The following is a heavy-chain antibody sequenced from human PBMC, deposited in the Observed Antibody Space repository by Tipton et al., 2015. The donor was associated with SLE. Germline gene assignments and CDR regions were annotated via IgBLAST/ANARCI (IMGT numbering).Heavy chain of an antibody. CDR3: ASLLWYSSGSFED. CDR1: GGSISSSTYY. Sequence: TLSLTCTVSGGSISSSTYYWGWFRQPPGKGLEWIGNINYSGTTYYNPSLRSRVTTSVDTSKNQFSLKLASVTAADTAVYYCASLLWYSSGSFEDWGQGTLVTVSS. V-gene: IGHV4-39*07. J-gene: IGHJ4*02. D-gene: IGHD6-19*01. CDR2: INYSGTT.